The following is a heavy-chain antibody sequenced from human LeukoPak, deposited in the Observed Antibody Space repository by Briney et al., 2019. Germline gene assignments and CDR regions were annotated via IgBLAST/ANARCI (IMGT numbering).Heavy chain of an antibody. D-gene: IGHD6-13*01. CDR1: GGFVSSSSYF. CDR3: ARHGGAAAAIDY. CDR2: IYYSGTT. J-gene: IGHJ4*02. V-gene: IGHV4-39*01. Sequence: SETLSLTCAVSGGFVSSSSYFWGWIRQPPGKGLEWIGSIYYSGTTYYNPSLKSRITISVDTSKNQFSLKLNPVTAADTAAYYCARHGGAAAAIDYWGQGTLVTVSS.